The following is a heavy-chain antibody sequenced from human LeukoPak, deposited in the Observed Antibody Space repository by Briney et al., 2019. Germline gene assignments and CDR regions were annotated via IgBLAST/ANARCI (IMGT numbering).Heavy chain of an antibody. J-gene: IGHJ6*02. CDR1: GGSISSHY. Sequence: PSETLSLTCTVSGGSISSHYWSWIRQPPGKGLEWIGYIYYSGSTNYNPSLKSRVTISVDTSKNQFSLKLSSVTAADTAVYYCARGRGALSIAAAGPTYYYYGMDVWGQGTTVTVSS. V-gene: IGHV4-59*11. CDR3: ARGRGALSIAAAGPTYYYYGMDV. D-gene: IGHD6-13*01. CDR2: IYYSGST.